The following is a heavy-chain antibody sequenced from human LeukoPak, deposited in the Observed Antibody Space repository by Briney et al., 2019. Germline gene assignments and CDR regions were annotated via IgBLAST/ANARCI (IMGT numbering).Heavy chain of an antibody. J-gene: IGHJ3*02. V-gene: IGHV4-59*08. CDR1: GGSISSYY. CDR2: IYYSGST. D-gene: IGHD3-9*01. CDR3: ARVDILTGYSPEAFDI. Sequence: SETLSLTCTVSGGSISSYYWSWIRQPPGKGLEWIGYIYYSGSTYYNPSLKSRVTISVDTSKNQFSLKLSSVTAADTAVYYCARVDILTGYSPEAFDIWGQGTMVTVSS.